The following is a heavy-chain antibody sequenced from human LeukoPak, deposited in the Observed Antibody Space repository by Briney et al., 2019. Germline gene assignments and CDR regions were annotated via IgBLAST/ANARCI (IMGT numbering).Heavy chain of an antibody. Sequence: PGRSLRLSWAASGFTFSSYAMHWVRQAPGKGLEWVSVISYDGSNKYYADSVKGRFTISRDNSKNTLYLQMNSLRAEDTAVYYCATGGGRYYGILTGINGGRWGYYFDYWGQGTLVTVSS. D-gene: IGHD3-9*01. V-gene: IGHV3-30*04. CDR3: ATGGGRYYGILTGINGGRWGYYFDY. CDR1: GFTFSSYA. CDR2: ISYDGSNK. J-gene: IGHJ4*02.